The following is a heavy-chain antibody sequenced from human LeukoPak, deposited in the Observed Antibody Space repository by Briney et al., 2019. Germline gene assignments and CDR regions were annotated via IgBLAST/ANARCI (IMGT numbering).Heavy chain of an antibody. CDR1: GGTFSSYA. D-gene: IGHD6-13*01. Sequence: SVKVSCKASGGTFSSYAISWVRQAPGQGLEWMGGIIPIFGTANYAQKFQGRVTITADESTSTAYMELSSLRSEDTAVYYCAREPPPYSSSSREGYFDYWGQGTLVTVSS. V-gene: IGHV1-69*13. CDR2: IIPIFGTA. CDR3: AREPPPYSSSSREGYFDY. J-gene: IGHJ4*02.